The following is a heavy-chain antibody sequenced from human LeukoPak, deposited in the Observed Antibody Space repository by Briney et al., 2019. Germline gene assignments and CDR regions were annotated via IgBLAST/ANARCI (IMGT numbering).Heavy chain of an antibody. Sequence: GGSLRLSCAASGFTFSSNGMSWVRQAPGKGLEWVSVISSSGGTTYFADSVKGRFTISRDNSKNTLYLQMNSPRAEDTAVYYCAKVTAGYWGQGTLVTVSS. V-gene: IGHV3-23*01. CDR2: ISSSGGTT. CDR1: GFTFSSNG. D-gene: IGHD6-13*01. CDR3: AKVTAGY. J-gene: IGHJ4*02.